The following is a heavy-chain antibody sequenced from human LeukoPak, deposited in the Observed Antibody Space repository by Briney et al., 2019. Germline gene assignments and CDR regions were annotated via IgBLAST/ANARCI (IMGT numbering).Heavy chain of an antibody. D-gene: IGHD2-15*01. CDR3: ARRGPPYTATLRFDY. V-gene: IGHV4-39*01. CDR2: IYYSGST. CDR1: GGSISSSSYY. J-gene: IGHJ4*02. Sequence: PSETLSVTCTVSGGSISSSSYYWGWIRQPPGKGLEWIGSIYYSGSTYYNPSLKSRVTISVDTSKNQFSLKLSSVTAADTAVYYCARRGPPYTATLRFDYWGQGTLVTVSS.